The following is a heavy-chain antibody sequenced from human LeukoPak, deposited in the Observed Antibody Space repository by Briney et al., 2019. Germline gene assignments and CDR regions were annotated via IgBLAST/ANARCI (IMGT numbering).Heavy chain of an antibody. CDR2: ISNTGTTI. V-gene: IGHV3-48*03. CDR3: AKDQYDYVWGSYRYFGY. J-gene: IGHJ4*02. CDR1: GFTFSSYE. Sequence: GGSLRLSCAASGFTFSSYEMNWVRQAPGKGLEWVSYISNTGTTIYYADSVKGRFTISRDNAKNTLYLQMNSLRAEDTAVYYCAKDQYDYVWGSYRYFGYWGQGTLVTVSS. D-gene: IGHD3-16*02.